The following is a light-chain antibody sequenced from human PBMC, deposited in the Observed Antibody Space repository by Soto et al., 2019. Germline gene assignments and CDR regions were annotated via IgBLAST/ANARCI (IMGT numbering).Light chain of an antibody. CDR3: AAWDDGLNGFYV. J-gene: IGLJ1*01. CDR2: SNN. CDR1: SSNIGSNT. Sequence: QSVLTQPPSASGTPGQRVTISCSGSSSNIGSNTVNWYQELPGMAPKLLIYSNNQRPSGVPDRFSGSKSGTSASLAISGLQSEDEADYYCAAWDDGLNGFYVFGTGTKVTVL. V-gene: IGLV1-44*01.